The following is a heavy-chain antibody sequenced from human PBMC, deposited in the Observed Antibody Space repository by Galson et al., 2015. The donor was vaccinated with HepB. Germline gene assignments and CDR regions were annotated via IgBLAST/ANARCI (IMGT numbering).Heavy chain of an antibody. CDR2: INSDGSST. J-gene: IGHJ4*02. CDR3: ARAYSYGGFDY. V-gene: IGHV3-74*01. D-gene: IGHD5-18*01. CDR1: GFTFSSYW. Sequence: SLRLSCAASGFTFSSYWMHWARQAPGKGLVWVSRINSDGSSTSYADSVKGRFTISRDNAKNTLYLQMNSLRAEDTAVYYCARAYSYGGFDYWGQGTLVTVSS.